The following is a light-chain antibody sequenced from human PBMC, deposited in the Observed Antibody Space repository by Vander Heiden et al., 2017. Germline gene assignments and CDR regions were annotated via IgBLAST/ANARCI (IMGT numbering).Light chain of an antibody. Sequence: QSALTHPPSASGSPGQSVTISCTGTSSDVGGYNYVTWYQHHPGKAPKLMIYQVVKRPSGVPDRFSGSKSGNTASLTVSGLQAEDEADYYCSSYAGFNTRFVFGSGTKVTVL. CDR1: SSDVGGYNY. V-gene: IGLV2-8*01. J-gene: IGLJ1*01. CDR3: SSYAGFNTRFV. CDR2: QVV.